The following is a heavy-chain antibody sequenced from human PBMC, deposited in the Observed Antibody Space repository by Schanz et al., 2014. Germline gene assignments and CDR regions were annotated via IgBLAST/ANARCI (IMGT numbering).Heavy chain of an antibody. D-gene: IGHD2-2*01. CDR2: INPSVGNT. V-gene: IGHV1-46*02. CDR3: ARGGFFDSTSFDS. CDR1: GYSLNELS. Sequence: QVQLVQSGAEVKKPGASVKVSCKVSGYSLNELSMHWFRQAPGQGLEWMGLINPSVGNTNYAQKFRGRVTMTRDTSTSTVYMELSSLRSEDTAVYFCARGGFFDSTSFDSWGQGTLVTVSS. J-gene: IGHJ4*02.